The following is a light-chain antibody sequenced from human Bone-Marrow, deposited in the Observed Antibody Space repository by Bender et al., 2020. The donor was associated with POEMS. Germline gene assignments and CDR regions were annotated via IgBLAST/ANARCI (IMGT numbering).Light chain of an antibody. Sequence: QSALTQPASVSGSPGQSITISCTGTTSELGTSKYVSWYQQHPGKAPKLMIWEVDLRPSGVSHRFSGSKSGNTASLTITGLQAEDEAYYFCCSYGGNSASFGGGTKLTVL. V-gene: IGLV2-14*01. J-gene: IGLJ2*01. CDR3: CSYGGNSAS. CDR2: EVD. CDR1: TSELGTSKY.